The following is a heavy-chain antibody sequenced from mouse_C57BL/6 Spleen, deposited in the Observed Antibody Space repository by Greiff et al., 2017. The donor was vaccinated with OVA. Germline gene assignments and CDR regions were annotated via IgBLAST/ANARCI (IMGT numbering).Heavy chain of an antibody. Sequence: EVKLMESGEGLVKPGGSLKLSCAASGFTFSSYAMSWVRQTPEKRLEWVAYISSGGDYIYYADTVKGRFTISRDNARNTLYLQMSSLKSEDTAMYYCTRDRITTVVGYFDYWGQGTTLTVSS. D-gene: IGHD1-1*01. J-gene: IGHJ2*01. CDR1: GFTFSSYA. CDR3: TRDRITTVVGYFDY. V-gene: IGHV5-9-1*02. CDR2: ISSGGDYI.